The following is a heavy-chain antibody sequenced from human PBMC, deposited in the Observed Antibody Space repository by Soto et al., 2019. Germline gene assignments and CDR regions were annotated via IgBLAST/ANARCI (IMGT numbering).Heavy chain of an antibody. V-gene: IGHV3-30*18. CDR2: ISYDGSNK. D-gene: IGHD3-22*01. CDR1: GFTFSSYG. CDR3: AKDRWYYDSSGLLDY. Sequence: GGSLRLSCAASGFTFSSYGMHWVRQAPGKGLEWVAVISYDGSNKYYADSVKGRFTISRDNSKNTLYLQMNSLRAEDTAVYYCAKDRWYYDSSGLLDYWGQGTLVTVSS. J-gene: IGHJ4*02.